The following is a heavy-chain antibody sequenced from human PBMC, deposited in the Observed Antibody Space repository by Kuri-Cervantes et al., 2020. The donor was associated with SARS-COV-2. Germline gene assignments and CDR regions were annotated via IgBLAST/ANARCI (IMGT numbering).Heavy chain of an antibody. D-gene: IGHD5-12*01. CDR3: ARDLGPFSGPYDSTFDY. Sequence: GESLKISCAASGFTVSSNYMSWVRQAPGKGLEWVSVIYSGGSTYYADSVKGRFTISRDNSKNTLYLQMNSLRAEDTAVYYCARDLGPFSGPYDSTFDYWGQGTLVTVSS. CDR2: IYSGGST. V-gene: IGHV3-66*01. CDR1: GFTVSSNY. J-gene: IGHJ4*02.